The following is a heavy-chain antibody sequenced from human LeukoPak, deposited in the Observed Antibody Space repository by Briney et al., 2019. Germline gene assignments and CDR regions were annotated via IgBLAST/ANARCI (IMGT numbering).Heavy chain of an antibody. V-gene: IGHV1-18*01. CDR3: ARGRVVVPAATQFDY. D-gene: IGHD2-2*01. J-gene: IGHJ4*02. CDR1: GYTFTSYG. CDR2: ISAYNGNT. Sequence: GPVKVSCKASGYTFTSYGISWVRQAPGQGLEWMGWISAYNGNTNYAQKLQGRVTMTTDTSTSTAYMELRSLRSDDTAVYYCARGRVVVPAATQFDYWGQGTLVTVSS.